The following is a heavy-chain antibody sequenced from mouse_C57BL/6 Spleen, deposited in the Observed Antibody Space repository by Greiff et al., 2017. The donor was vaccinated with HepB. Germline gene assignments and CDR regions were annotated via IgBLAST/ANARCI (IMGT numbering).Heavy chain of an antibody. CDR1: GYSFTGYY. D-gene: IGHD3-2*02. CDR3: ARWTAQAMMDY. J-gene: IGHJ4*01. V-gene: IGHV1-42*01. Sequence: EVQLVESGPELVKPGASVKISCKASGYSFTGYYMNWVKQSPEKSLEWIGEINPSTGGTTYNQKFKAKATLTVDKSSSTAYMQLKSLTSEDSAVYYCARWTAQAMMDYWGQGTSVTVSS. CDR2: INPSTGGT.